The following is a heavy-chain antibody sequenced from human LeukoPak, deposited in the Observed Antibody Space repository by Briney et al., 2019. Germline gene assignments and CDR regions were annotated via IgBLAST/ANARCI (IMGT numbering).Heavy chain of an antibody. CDR2: IYYSGST. CDR1: GGSISSRSYY. D-gene: IGHD6-6*01. CDR3: ARVQQLGYYYYYYMDV. V-gene: IGHV4-39*07. J-gene: IGHJ6*03. Sequence: KPSETLSLTCTVSGGSISSRSYYWGWIRQPPGKGLEWIGSIYYSGSTYYNPSLKTRVTISVDTSKNQFSLKLSSVTAADTAVYYCARVQQLGYYYYYYMDVWAKGPRSPSP.